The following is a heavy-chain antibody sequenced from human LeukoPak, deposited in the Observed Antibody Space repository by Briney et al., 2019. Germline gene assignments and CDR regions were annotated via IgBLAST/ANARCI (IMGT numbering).Heavy chain of an antibody. CDR1: GGSISSYY. V-gene: IGHV4-59*01. Sequence: SETLSLTCTVSGGSISSYYWSWIRQPPGKGLEWIGYIYYSGSTNYNPSLKSRVTISVDTSENQFSLKLSSVTAADTAVYYCARDGVDCSGGSCYSGYFDYWGQGTLVTVSS. D-gene: IGHD2-15*01. J-gene: IGHJ4*02. CDR3: ARDGVDCSGGSCYSGYFDY. CDR2: IYYSGST.